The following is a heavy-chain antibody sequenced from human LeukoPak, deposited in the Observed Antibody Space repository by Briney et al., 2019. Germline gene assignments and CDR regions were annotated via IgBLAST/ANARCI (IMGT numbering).Heavy chain of an antibody. D-gene: IGHD3-10*01. V-gene: IGHV4-4*07. Sequence: ASETLSLTCTVSGGSISSYYWSWIRQPAGKGLEWIGRIYTSGSTNYNPSLKSRVTMSVGTSKNQFSLKLSSVTAADTAVYYRARDGGGWAPDYYGLYWWGQGTLVTVSS. CDR1: GGSISSYY. CDR3: ARDGGGWAPDYYGLYW. J-gene: IGHJ4*02. CDR2: IYTSGST.